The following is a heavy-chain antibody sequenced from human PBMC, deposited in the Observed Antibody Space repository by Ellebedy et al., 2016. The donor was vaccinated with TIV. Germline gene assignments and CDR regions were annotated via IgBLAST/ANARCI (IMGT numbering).Heavy chain of an antibody. CDR3: ARHPDSSNWYMVWWFDP. CDR2: IYYSGST. CDR1: GGSISSRSYY. V-gene: IGHV4-39*01. Sequence: MPSETLSLTCTVSGGSISSRSYYWGWIRQPPEKGLEWIGSIYYSGSTYYNPSLKSRVTISVDTSKNQFSLKLSSVTAADTAVYYCARHPDSSNWYMVWWFDPWGQGTLVTVSS. J-gene: IGHJ5*02. D-gene: IGHD6-13*01.